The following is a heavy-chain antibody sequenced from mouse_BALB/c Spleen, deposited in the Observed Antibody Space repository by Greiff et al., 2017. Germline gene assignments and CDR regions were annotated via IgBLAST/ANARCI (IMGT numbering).Heavy chain of an antibody. V-gene: IGHV5-4*02. CDR2: ISDGGSYT. J-gene: IGHJ4*01. Sequence: EVNVVESGGGLVKPGGSLKLSCAASGFTFSDYYMYWVRQTPEKRLEWVATISDGGSYTYYPDSVKGRFTISRDNAKNNLYLQMSSLKSEDTAMYYCARAPLLGYAMDYWGQGTSVTVSS. D-gene: IGHD2-1*01. CDR1: GFTFSDYY. CDR3: ARAPLLGYAMDY.